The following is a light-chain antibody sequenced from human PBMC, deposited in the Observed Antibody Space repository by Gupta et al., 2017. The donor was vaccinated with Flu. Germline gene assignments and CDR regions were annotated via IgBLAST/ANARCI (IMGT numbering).Light chain of an antibody. Sequence: EIVLTQSPGTLSVSPGERVTLSCRASQSVSSSSLAWYQQKPGQAPRLLIYDASIRAPGIPDRFSGSESGTDFTLTISRWEPEDSAVYYCQQYGSSVSVTFGQGTRMEI. J-gene: IGKJ5*01. CDR2: DAS. CDR3: QQYGSSVSVT. V-gene: IGKV3-20*01. CDR1: QSVSSSS.